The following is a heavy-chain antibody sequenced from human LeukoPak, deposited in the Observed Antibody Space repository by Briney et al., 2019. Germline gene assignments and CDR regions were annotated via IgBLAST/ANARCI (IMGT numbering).Heavy chain of an antibody. CDR1: GGTFSSYA. D-gene: IGHD6-19*01. V-gene: IGHV1-69*05. Sequence: ASVKVSCKASGGTFSSYAISWVRQAPGQGLEWMGRIIPIFGTANYARKFQGRVTITTDESTSTAYMELSSLRSEDTAVYYCARGSYSSGWLFYWGQGTLVTVSS. J-gene: IGHJ4*02. CDR2: IIPIFGTA. CDR3: ARGSYSSGWLFY.